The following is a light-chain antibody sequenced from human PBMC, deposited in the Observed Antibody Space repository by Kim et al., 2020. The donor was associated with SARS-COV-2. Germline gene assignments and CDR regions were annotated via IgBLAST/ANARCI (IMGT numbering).Light chain of an antibody. CDR2: GAS. CDR1: QSVASNY. V-gene: IGKV3-20*01. Sequence: EIVLTQSPGTLSLSPGERATLSCRASQSVASNYLAWYQQKPGQAPRLLIYGASSRATDIPDRFSGSGSGTDFTLTISRVEPEDFAVYYCQQYGRTPRTFGQGTKLEI. J-gene: IGKJ2*01. CDR3: QQYGRTPRT.